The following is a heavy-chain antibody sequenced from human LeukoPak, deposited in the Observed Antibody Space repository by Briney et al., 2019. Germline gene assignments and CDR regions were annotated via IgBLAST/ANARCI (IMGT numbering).Heavy chain of an antibody. J-gene: IGHJ4*02. V-gene: IGHV1-69*13. CDR3: ARSESYGIFDY. CDR1: GGTFSSYA. D-gene: IGHD4-17*01. Sequence: GASVKVSCKASGGTFSSYAISWVRQAPGQGLEWMGGIIPIFGTANYAQKFQGRVTITAGESTSTAYMELSSLRSEDTAVYYCARSESYGIFDYWGQGTLVTVSS. CDR2: IIPIFGTA.